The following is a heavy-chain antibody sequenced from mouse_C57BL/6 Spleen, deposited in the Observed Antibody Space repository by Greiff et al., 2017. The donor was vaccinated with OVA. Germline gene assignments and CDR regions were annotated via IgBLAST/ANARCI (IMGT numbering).Heavy chain of an antibody. CDR2: IDPENGDT. V-gene: IGHV14-4*01. CDR1: GFNIKDDY. J-gene: IGHJ1*03. CDR3: TTNSVYYGRRYGSWYFDV. Sequence: EVQLQQSGAELVRPGASVKLSCTASGFNIKDDYMHWVKQRPEQGLEWIGWIDPENGDTEYASKFQGKATITADTSSNTAYLQLSSLTSEDTAVYNSTTNSVYYGRRYGSWYFDVWGTGTTVTITS. D-gene: IGHD1-1*01.